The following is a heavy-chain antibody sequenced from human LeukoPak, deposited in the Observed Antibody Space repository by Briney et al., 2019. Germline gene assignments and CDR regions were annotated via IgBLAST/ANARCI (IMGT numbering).Heavy chain of an antibody. Sequence: GGSLRLSCAASGLTFSSHSMNWVRQAPGKGLEWISHIRSSSSTRTTYYADSVKGRFTISRDDATNSLYLQMNSLRGEDTAVYYCASWAGTTAGFSGPFDFWGQGTLVTVSS. V-gene: IGHV3-48*01. CDR2: IRSSSSTR. D-gene: IGHD6-25*01. CDR3: ASWAGTTAGFSGPFDF. CDR1: GLTFSSHS. J-gene: IGHJ4*02.